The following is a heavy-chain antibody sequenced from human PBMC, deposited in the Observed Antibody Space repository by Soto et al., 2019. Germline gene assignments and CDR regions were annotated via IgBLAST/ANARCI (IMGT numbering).Heavy chain of an antibody. D-gene: IGHD2-8*01. CDR3: ARDRGHCTNGVCYSAEYFQH. V-gene: IGHV3-30-3*01. CDR2: ISYDGSNK. J-gene: IGHJ1*01. CDR1: GFTFSSYA. Sequence: PGGSLRLSCAASGFTFSSYAMHWVRQAPGKGLEWVAVISYDGSNKYYADSVKGRFTISRDNSKNTLYLQMNSLRAEDTAVYYCARDRGHCTNGVCYSAEYFQHWGQGTLVTVSS.